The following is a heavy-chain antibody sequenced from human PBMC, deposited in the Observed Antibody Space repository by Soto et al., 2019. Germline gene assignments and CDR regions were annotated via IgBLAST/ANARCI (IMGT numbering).Heavy chain of an antibody. CDR3: ARAGGNYYDSSAYYYDM. CDR1: AGSITSGGYS. Sequence: YQTLSLTCSLSAGSITSGGYSWSWIRQPPGKGLEWFGSIYHSGSTYYNPSLKSRVTISVDRSKNQFSLKLSSVTAADTAVYTSARAGGNYYDSSAYYYDM. V-gene: IGHV4-30-2*01. J-gene: IGHJ6*01. CDR2: IYHSGST. D-gene: IGHD3-22*01.